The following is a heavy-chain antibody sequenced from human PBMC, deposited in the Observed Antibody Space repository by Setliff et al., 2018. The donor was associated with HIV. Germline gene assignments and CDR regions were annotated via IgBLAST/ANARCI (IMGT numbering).Heavy chain of an antibody. J-gene: IGHJ5*02. V-gene: IGHV4-59*08. Sequence: SETLSLTCSVSSGSVSGYYWGWIRQPPGKKLEWIGYIHSSGSTIYSASLKSRVSISVDTSKNQVSLRLSSVTAADTAVYYCARQPYDSRSFGWFDPWGQGTMVTVSS. CDR3: ARQPYDSRSFGWFDP. D-gene: IGHD3-10*01. CDR2: IHSSGST. CDR1: SGSVSGYY.